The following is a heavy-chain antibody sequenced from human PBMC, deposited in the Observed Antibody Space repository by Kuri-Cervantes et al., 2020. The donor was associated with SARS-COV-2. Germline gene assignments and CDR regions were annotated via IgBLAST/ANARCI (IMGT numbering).Heavy chain of an antibody. D-gene: IGHD3-3*01. CDR1: GYTFTSYA. V-gene: IGHV1-3*01. CDR2: INAGNGNT. CDR3: ARGAKITIFGRMRGFDY. Sequence: ASVKVSCKASGYTFTSYAMHWVRQAPGQRLEWMGWINAGNGNTKYSQKFQGRVTITRDTSASTAYMELSNLRSEDTAVYYCARGAKITIFGRMRGFDYWGQGTLVTVSS. J-gene: IGHJ4*02.